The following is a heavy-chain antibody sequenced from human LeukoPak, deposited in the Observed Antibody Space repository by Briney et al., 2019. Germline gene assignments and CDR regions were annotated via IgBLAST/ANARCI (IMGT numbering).Heavy chain of an antibody. CDR2: IYSGGST. D-gene: IGHD4-11*01. CDR3: ARAYYSNYELGAFDI. V-gene: IGHV3-53*01. Sequence: QTGGSLRLSCAASGFTFSSYWMPWVRQAPGKGLEWVSVIYSGGSTYYADSVKGRFTISRDNSKNTLYLQMNSLRAEDTAVYYCARAYYSNYELGAFDIWGQGTMITVSS. CDR1: GFTFSSYW. J-gene: IGHJ3*02.